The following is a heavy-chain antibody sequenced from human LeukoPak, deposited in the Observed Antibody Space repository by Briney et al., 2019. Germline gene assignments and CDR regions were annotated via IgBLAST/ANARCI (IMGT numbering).Heavy chain of an antibody. CDR1: GFTFSSYE. J-gene: IGHJ3*02. D-gene: IGHD3-10*01. Sequence: LRLSCAASGFTFSSYEMNWVRQAPGKGLEWVGEINHSGSTNYNPSVKSRVTISVDTSKNQLSLQLSTVTAADTAVYYCARDPGEGVDPDAFDIWGQGKVVTVS. V-gene: IGHV4-34*01. CDR3: ARDPGEGVDPDAFDI. CDR2: INHSGST.